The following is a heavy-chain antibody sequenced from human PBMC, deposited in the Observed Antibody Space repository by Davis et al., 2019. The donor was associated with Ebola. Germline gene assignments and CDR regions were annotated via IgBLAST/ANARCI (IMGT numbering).Heavy chain of an antibody. Sequence: GGSLRLSCVASGFTFSSYDMHWVRQATGKGLEWVSAIGTAGDTYYPGSVKGRFTISRDNAKNSLYLQMNSLRAEDTAVYYCTRGRHSEPTYDDYWGQGTLVTVSS. J-gene: IGHJ4*02. V-gene: IGHV3-13*01. CDR3: TRGRHSEPTYDDY. CDR1: GFTFSSYD. CDR2: IGTAGDT. D-gene: IGHD2/OR15-2a*01.